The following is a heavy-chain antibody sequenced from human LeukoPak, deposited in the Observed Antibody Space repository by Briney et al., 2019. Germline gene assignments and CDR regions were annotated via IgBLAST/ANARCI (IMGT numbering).Heavy chain of an antibody. D-gene: IGHD2-2*02. CDR2: IYHSGST. V-gene: IGHV4-38-2*02. CDR3: ARLKLDCTSAACHTGYFDY. J-gene: IGHJ4*02. CDR1: GYSISSGYY. Sequence: SETLSLTCTVSGYSISSGYYWGWIRPPPGKGLEWIGSIYHSGSTYYNPSHKSRVTISVDMSKNQFSLKLSPVTAADTAVYYCARLKLDCTSAACHTGYFDYWGQGTLVTVSS.